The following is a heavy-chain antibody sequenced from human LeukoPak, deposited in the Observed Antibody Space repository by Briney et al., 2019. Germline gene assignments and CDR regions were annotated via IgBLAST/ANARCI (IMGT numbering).Heavy chain of an antibody. CDR3: AIRGYSYGLDY. V-gene: IGHV4-39*01. CDR2: IYYSWST. J-gene: IGHJ4*02. Sequence: SETLSLTCTVSGGSISSSSYYWGWIRQPPGKGLEWIGSIYYSWSTYYNPSLKSRVTISVDTSKNQFSLKLSSVTAADRAVYYCAIRGYSYGLDYWGQGTLVTVSS. CDR1: GGSISSSSYY. D-gene: IGHD5-18*01.